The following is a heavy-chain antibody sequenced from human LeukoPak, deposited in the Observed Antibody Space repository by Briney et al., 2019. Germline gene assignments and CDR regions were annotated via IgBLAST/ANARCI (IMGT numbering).Heavy chain of an antibody. CDR2: ISGSGGST. V-gene: IGHV3-23*01. CDR3: AKDLGRYCSGGSCYNDWFDP. D-gene: IGHD2-15*01. J-gene: IGHJ5*02. CDR1: GFTFSSYA. Sequence: GGSLRLSCAASGFTFSSYAMSWVRQAPGEGLEWVSAISGSGGSTYYADSVKGRFTISRDNSKNTLYLQMNSLRAEDTAVYYCAKDLGRYCSGGSCYNDWFDPWGQGTLVTVSS.